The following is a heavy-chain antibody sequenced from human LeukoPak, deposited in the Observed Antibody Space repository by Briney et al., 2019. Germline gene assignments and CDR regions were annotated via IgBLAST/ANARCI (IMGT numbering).Heavy chain of an antibody. V-gene: IGHV4-59*01. CDR2: IYYSGST. D-gene: IGHD3-3*01. Sequence: VKPSETLSLTCTVSGGSISSYYWSWIRQPPGRGLEWIGYIYYSGSTNYNPSLKSRVTISVDTSKNQFSLKLSSVTAADTAVYYCARADRISYWFDPWGQGTLVTVSS. CDR3: ARADRISYWFDP. CDR1: GGSISSYY. J-gene: IGHJ5*02.